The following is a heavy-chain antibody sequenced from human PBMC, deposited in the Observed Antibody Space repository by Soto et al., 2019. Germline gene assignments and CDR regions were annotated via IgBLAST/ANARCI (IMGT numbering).Heavy chain of an antibody. CDR2: IYYSGST. V-gene: IGHV4-59*01. J-gene: IGHJ6*02. Sequence: SQTMSLTCTVSGGSISSYYWSWIRQPPGKGLEWIGYIYYSGSTNYNPSLKSRVTISVDSSKNQFSLKLSSVTAADTSVYSCARGPSMDLRRYDYSYYDKDVWRQRTTVTFCS. D-gene: IGHD1-20*01. CDR1: GGSISSYY. CDR3: ARGPSMDLRRYDYSYYDKDV.